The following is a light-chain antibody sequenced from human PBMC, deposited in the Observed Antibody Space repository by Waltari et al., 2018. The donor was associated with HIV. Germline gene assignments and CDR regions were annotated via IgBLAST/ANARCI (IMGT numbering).Light chain of an antibody. J-gene: IGLJ3*02. Sequence: QSVLTQPPSVSGAPGQRVTIPCTGSSSNIGAGYDVHWYQQLPGTAPKLLIYGNSNRPSGVPDRFSGSKSSTSASLAITGLQAEDEADYYCQSYDSSLSGWVFGGGTKLTVL. V-gene: IGLV1-40*01. CDR2: GNS. CDR1: SSNIGAGYD. CDR3: QSYDSSLSGWV.